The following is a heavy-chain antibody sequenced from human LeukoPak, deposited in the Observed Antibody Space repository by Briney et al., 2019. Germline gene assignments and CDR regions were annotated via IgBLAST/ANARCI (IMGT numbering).Heavy chain of an antibody. CDR2: IFPIFGTA. J-gene: IGHJ3*02. CDR1: GGTFSSYA. CDR3: ARDYIAARVETAFDI. V-gene: IGHV1-69*05. D-gene: IGHD6-6*01. Sequence: ASVKVSCKASGGTFSSYAINWVRQAPGQGLEWMGGIFPIFGTANYAQKFQGRVTITTDESTSTAYMELSSLRSEDTAVYYCARDYIAARVETAFDIWGQGAMVTVSS.